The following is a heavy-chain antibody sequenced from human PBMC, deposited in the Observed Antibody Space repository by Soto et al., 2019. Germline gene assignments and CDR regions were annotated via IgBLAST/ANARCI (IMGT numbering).Heavy chain of an antibody. Sequence: PSETLSLTCTVSGGSISSGGYYWGWVRQHPGKGLEWIGYIYNTGTTCYSPSLKSRVSISMDTSKNQFSLKLSPVTAADTAVYYCAGIVLVPAAMFDYWGQGTLVTVSS. CDR2: IYNTGTT. CDR1: GGSISSGGYY. J-gene: IGHJ4*02. V-gene: IGHV4-31*03. CDR3: AGIVLVPAAMFDY. D-gene: IGHD2-2*01.